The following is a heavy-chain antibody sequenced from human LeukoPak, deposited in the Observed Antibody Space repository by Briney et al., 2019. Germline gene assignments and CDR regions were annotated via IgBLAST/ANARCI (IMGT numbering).Heavy chain of an antibody. CDR1: GGSISSYY. CDR2: IYYSGST. V-gene: IGHV4-59*01. Sequence: SETLSLTCTVSGGSISSYYWSWILQPPGKGLEWIGYIYYSGSTNYNPSLKSRVTISVDTSKNQFSLKLSSVTAADTAVYYCARVDLDYGMDVWGQGTTVTVSS. J-gene: IGHJ6*02. CDR3: ARVDLDYGMDV.